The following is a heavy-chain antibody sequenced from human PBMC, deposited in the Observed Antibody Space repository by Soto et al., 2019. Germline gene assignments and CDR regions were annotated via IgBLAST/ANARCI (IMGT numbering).Heavy chain of an antibody. D-gene: IGHD1-1*01. CDR2: INSGSSTM. J-gene: IGHJ4*02. CDR1: GFTFSVYR. Sequence: GGSLRLSCAASGFTFSVYRMSWVRQAPGKGLEWISYINSGSSTMYYTDSVRGRFSISRDDVKNSLYLQMNSLRDEDTAVYYCARRDWNDISIDYWGQGTLVTVSS. CDR3: ARRDWNDISIDY. V-gene: IGHV3-48*02.